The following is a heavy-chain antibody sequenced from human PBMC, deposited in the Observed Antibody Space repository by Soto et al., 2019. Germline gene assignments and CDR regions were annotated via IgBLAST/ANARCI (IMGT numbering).Heavy chain of an antibody. J-gene: IGHJ4*02. CDR2: ISGSGGST. CDR3: AHGAVAGPYYFDY. CDR1: GFTFSSYA. V-gene: IGHV3-23*01. Sequence: SLRLSCAASGFTFSSYAMSWVRQAPGKGLEWVSAISGSGGSTYYADSVKGRLTISRDNSKNTLYLQMNSLRAEDTAVYYCAHGAVAGPYYFDYWGQGTLVTVSS. D-gene: IGHD6-19*01.